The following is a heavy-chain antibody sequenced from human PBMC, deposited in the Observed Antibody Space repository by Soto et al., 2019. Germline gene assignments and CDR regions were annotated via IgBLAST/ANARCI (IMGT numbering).Heavy chain of an antibody. CDR1: GGTFSSYA. Sequence: SVKVSCKTSGGTFSSYAISWVRQAPGQGFDWMGGIVPIVDTSTYAQKFQGRVTITADESTSTVYMELSSLRSDDTAVYYCVRVVAIPGYPDNWGQGTLVTAPQ. D-gene: IGHD5-12*01. J-gene: IGHJ4*02. V-gene: IGHV1-69*01. CDR2: IVPIVDTS. CDR3: VRVVAIPGYPDN.